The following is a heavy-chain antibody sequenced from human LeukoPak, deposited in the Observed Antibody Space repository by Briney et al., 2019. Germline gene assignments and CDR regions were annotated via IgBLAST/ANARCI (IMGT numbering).Heavy chain of an antibody. J-gene: IGHJ4*02. CDR1: GFTFSSYS. CDR3: AIYCSSTSCHPFDY. Sequence: GGSLRLSCAASGFTFSSYSMNWVRQAPRKGLEWVSSISSSSSYIYYADSVKGRFTISRDNAKNSLYLQMNSLRAEDTAVYYCAIYCSSTSCHPFDYWGQGTLVTVSS. V-gene: IGHV3-21*01. D-gene: IGHD2-2*01. CDR2: ISSSSSYI.